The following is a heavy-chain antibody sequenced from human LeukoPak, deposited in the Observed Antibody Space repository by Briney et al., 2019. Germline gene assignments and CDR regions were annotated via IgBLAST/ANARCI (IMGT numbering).Heavy chain of an antibody. V-gene: IGHV3-33*01. J-gene: IGHJ4*02. CDR3: ARARDNYDIRGFSALDS. D-gene: IGHD3-22*01. CDR2: IWYDGSNK. CDR1: GLLFSSHG. Sequence: LPGGSLRLSCAASSGLLFSSHGMHWVRQAPGKGLEWVAVIWYDGSNKDYADSVKGRFTISRDNSKNTLYLQMDSLRAEDTAVYFCARARDNYDIRGFSALDSWGQGTLVTVSS.